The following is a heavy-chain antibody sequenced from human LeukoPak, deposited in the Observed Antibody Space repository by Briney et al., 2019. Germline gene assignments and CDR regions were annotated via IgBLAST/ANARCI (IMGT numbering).Heavy chain of an antibody. Sequence: SVKVSCKASGGTLSSYAISWVRQAPGQGLEWMGGIIPIFGTANYAQKFQGRVTNTTDESTSTAYMELSSLRSEDTAVYYCARGGVCSSTSSYSNPYYYYYMDVWGKGTAVTVSS. CDR1: GGTLSSYA. V-gene: IGHV1-69*05. CDR3: ARGGVCSSTSSYSNPYYYYYMDV. J-gene: IGHJ6*03. D-gene: IGHD2-2*01. CDR2: IIPIFGTA.